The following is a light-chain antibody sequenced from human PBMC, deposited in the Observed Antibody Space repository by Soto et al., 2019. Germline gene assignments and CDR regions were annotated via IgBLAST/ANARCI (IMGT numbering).Light chain of an antibody. CDR3: QQQKSNMIT. J-gene: IGKJ5*01. CDR1: QGISSY. V-gene: IGKV1-9*01. CDR2: AAS. Sequence: DIQVSQFPSFGSSSVGDRVTITCRASQGISSYLAWYQQKPGKAPKLLIYAASTLQSGVPSRFSGSGSGTEFTLTISSLKTEDFATYDCQQQKSNMITFGQGTRLEIK.